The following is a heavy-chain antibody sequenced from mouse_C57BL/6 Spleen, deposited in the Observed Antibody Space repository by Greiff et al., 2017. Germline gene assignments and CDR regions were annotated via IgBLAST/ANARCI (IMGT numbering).Heavy chain of an antibody. CDR1: GFTIKNTY. Sequence: EVQLQQSVAELVRPGASVKLSCTASGFTIKNTYMHWVKQRPEQGLEWIGSIDPANGNTKYDPKFQGKATLTADKSSNTAYLQLSSLTSEDTAISYCARDGNYWYFEVWGTGTTVTVSS. D-gene: IGHD2-1*01. CDR3: ARDGNYWYFEV. J-gene: IGHJ1*03. CDR2: IDPANGNT. V-gene: IGHV14-3*01.